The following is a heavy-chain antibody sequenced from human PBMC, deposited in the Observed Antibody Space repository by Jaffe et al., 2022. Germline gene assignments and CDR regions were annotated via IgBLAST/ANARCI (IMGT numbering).Heavy chain of an antibody. V-gene: IGHV3-74*01. D-gene: IGHD1-1*01. CDR1: GFTFSDYW. CDR3: ARDGPGNGPDFDC. CDR2: IKGDGSST. J-gene: IGHJ4*02. Sequence: EVQLVESGGGLIQPGGSLRLSCAASGFTFSDYWMHWVRQVPGKGLVWVSVIKGDGSSTDYAESVKGRFTISRDNAKNTLYLQMNSLGADDTAVYYCARDGPGNGPDFDCWGQGTLVTVSS.